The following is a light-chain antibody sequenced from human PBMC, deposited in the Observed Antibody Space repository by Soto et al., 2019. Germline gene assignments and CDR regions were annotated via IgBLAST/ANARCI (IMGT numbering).Light chain of an antibody. CDR1: SSNIGSNY. CDR2: RNN. Sequence: QSVLTQPPSASGTPGQRVTISCSGSSSNIGSNYVYWYQQLPGTAPKLLIYRNNQRPSGVPDRLSGSKSGTSASLAISGLRSEDEADYYCAAWDDSLSGLYVFVTGTKLPVL. CDR3: AAWDDSLSGLYV. V-gene: IGLV1-47*01. J-gene: IGLJ1*01.